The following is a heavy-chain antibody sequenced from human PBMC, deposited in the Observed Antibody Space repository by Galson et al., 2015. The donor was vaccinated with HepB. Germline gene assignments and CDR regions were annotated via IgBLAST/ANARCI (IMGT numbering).Heavy chain of an antibody. CDR3: ARSREHYYDSSGYRPDAFDI. D-gene: IGHD3-22*01. CDR2: ISYDGSNK. Sequence: SLRLSCAASGFTFSSYAMHWVRQAPGKGLEWVAVISYDGSNKYYADSVKGRFTITRDNSKNTLYLQMNSLRAEDTAVYYCARSREHYYDSSGYRPDAFDIWGQGTMVTVSS. V-gene: IGHV3-30-3*01. CDR1: GFTFSSYA. J-gene: IGHJ3*02.